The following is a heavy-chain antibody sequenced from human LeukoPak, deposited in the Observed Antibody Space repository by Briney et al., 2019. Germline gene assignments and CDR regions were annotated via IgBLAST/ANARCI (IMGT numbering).Heavy chain of an antibody. CDR1: GFTFSSYS. D-gene: IGHD3-10*01. J-gene: IGHJ6*03. CDR2: ISSSSSYI. CDR3: ARDRITIDYYYMDV. V-gene: IGHV3-21*01. Sequence: GGSLRLSCAASGFTFSSYSMNWVRQAPGKGLEWVSSISSSSSYIYYADSVKGRFTISRDNAKNSLYLQMSSLRAEDTAVYYCARDRITIDYYYMDVWGKGTTVTVSS.